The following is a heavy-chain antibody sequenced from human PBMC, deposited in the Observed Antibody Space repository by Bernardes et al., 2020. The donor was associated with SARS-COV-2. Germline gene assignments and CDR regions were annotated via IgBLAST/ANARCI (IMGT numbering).Heavy chain of an antibody. Sequence: GGSLRLSCAGSGSTFRNFGMHWVRQAPGKGLEWVAVITHDGSNTFYADSVKGRFTVSRDNSDNTLHLQMNSLRVEDTAVYYCAKDAIGGTTENSFWNYFDAWGQGTLVTVSS. CDR1: GSTFRNFG. J-gene: IGHJ4*02. CDR3: AKDAIGGTTENSFWNYFDA. CDR2: ITHDGSNT. D-gene: IGHD1-1*01. V-gene: IGHV3-30*18.